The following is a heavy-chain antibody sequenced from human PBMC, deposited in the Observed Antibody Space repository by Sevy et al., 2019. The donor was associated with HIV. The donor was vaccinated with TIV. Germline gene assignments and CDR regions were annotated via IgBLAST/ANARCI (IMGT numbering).Heavy chain of an antibody. CDR3: ARAVPGYCTNGVCYNFDY. J-gene: IGHJ4*02. Sequence: SETLSPTCTVSGGSISSYYWSWIRQPPGKGLEWIGYIYYSGSTNYNPSLKSRVTISVDTSKNQFSLKLSSVTAADTAVYYCARAVPGYCTNGVCYNFDYWGQGTLVTVSS. V-gene: IGHV4-59*01. CDR2: IYYSGST. CDR1: GGSISSYY. D-gene: IGHD2-8*01.